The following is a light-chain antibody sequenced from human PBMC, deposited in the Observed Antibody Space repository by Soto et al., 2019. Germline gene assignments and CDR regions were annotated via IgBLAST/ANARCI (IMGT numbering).Light chain of an antibody. CDR1: QSVNGNF. CDR2: GAS. J-gene: IGKJ3*01. Sequence: EIVLTQSPGTLSLSPGARATLSCRASQSVNGNFLAWYQQKPGQAPRFLIYGASSRATGIPDRFSGSGSGTDFTLTISRLEPEDFAVYYCQQYGGSPFTFGPGTKVDIK. V-gene: IGKV3-20*01. CDR3: QQYGGSPFT.